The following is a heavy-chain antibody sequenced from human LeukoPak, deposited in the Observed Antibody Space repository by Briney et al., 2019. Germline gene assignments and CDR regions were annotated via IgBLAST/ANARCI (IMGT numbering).Heavy chain of an antibody. CDR3: ARGTLYYFDY. J-gene: IGHJ4*02. CDR2: IYYSGSTYYSGST. CDR1: GGSISSYY. D-gene: IGHD3-16*01. V-gene: IGHV4-59*12. Sequence: SETLSLTCTVSGGSISSYYWTWIRQPPGKGLEWIGYIYYSGSTYYSGSTNYNPSLKSRVTMSVDTSKNQFSLKLSSVTAADTAVYYCARGTLYYFDYWGQGTLVTVSS.